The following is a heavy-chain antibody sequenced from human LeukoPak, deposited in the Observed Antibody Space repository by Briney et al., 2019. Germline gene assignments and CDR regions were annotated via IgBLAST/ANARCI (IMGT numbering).Heavy chain of an antibody. V-gene: IGHV1-2*02. CDR3: ATASPLSRIAVAGEFDY. CDR1: GYRFTGYY. CDR2: INPKSGDP. D-gene: IGHD6-19*01. J-gene: IGHJ4*02. Sequence: ASVKVSCKTSGYRFTGYYMHWVRQAPGQGLEWMGWINPKSGDPIYVQKFQGRVTLTRDTSIDTVYLELSSLKSDDTAVYYCATASPLSRIAVAGEFDYWGQGTLVTVSS.